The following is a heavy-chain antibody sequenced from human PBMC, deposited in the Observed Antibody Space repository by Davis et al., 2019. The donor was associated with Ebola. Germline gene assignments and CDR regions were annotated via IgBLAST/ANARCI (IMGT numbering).Heavy chain of an antibody. CDR2: ISYDGTSQ. D-gene: IGHD6-13*01. CDR3: ARDRGWQQLDTTDYYYGMDV. Sequence: GESLKISCVTSGFTFSHCAMHWVRQTPGKGLEWVAVISYDGTSQYYADSVKGRFTISRDNSKNTLYLQMNSLRSEDTAVYYCARDRGWQQLDTTDYYYGMDVWGQGTTVTVSS. V-gene: IGHV3-30*03. CDR1: GFTFSHCA. J-gene: IGHJ6*02.